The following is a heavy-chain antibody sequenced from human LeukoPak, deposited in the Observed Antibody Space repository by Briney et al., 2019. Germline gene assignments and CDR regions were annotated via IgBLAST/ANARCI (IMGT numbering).Heavy chain of an antibody. J-gene: IGHJ4*02. CDR1: GASISSDY. CDR2: VYHSGST. D-gene: IGHD3-22*01. CDR3: ARAGNYYYSSGYYSHFDY. Sequence: SETLSLTCTVSGASISSDYWNWIRQPPGKGLEWIGHVYHSGSTNYNPSLKSRVTISVDTSKNQFSLKLSSVAAADTAVYYCARAGNYYYSSGYYSHFDYWGQGTLVTVSS. V-gene: IGHV4-59*01.